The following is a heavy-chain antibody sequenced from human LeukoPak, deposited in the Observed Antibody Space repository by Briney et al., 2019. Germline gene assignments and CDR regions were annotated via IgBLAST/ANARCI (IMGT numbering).Heavy chain of an antibody. V-gene: IGHV3-33*05. CDR3: ARLQDYMDV. CDR2: ISYDGSNK. CDR1: GFTFSSYG. Sequence: PGGSLRLSCAASGFTFSSYGMHWVRQAPGKGLEWVAVISYDGSNKYYADSVKGRFTISRDNSKNTLYLQMNSLRAEDTAVYYCARLQDYMDVWGKGTTVTISS. J-gene: IGHJ6*03.